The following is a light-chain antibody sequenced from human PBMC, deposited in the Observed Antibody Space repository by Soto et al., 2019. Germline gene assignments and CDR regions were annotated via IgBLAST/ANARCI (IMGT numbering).Light chain of an antibody. CDR3: QQRNVWPPIT. V-gene: IGKV3-11*01. CDR1: QSIHTS. CDR2: DST. J-gene: IGKJ5*01. Sequence: VLTQSPATLSLSPGERATLSCGASQSIHTSLAWYQQKSGKPPRLVIYDSTLRANGVPDRFAGSRSGTEFTLTINSLEPEDFAVYYCQQRNVWPPITFGQGTRLEI.